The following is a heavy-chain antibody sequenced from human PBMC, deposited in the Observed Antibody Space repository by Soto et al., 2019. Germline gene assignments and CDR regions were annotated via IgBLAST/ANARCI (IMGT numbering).Heavy chain of an antibody. Sequence: PGGSLRLSCEGSGFTVSSHAMTWIRQAPGKGPEWVSTITADGGTYYADSVKGRFAMSRDTSESTLYLQMNSLGAEDTAFYYCAPHVSCSGGSCQYDAFAIRGQGTMVTVSS. J-gene: IGHJ3*02. CDR2: ITADGGT. V-gene: IGHV3-23*01. D-gene: IGHD2-15*01. CDR3: APHVSCSGGSCQYDAFAI. CDR1: GFTVSSHA.